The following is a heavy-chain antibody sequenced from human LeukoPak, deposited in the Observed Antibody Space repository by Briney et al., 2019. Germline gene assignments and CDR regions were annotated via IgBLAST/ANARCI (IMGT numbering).Heavy chain of an antibody. CDR3: ATSGSYNY. V-gene: IGHV3-23*01. CDR1: GFTFSSYG. CDR2: ISGSGGTT. Sequence: PGGSLRLSCAASGFTFSSYGMSWVRQAPGKGLEWASGISGSGGTTYYADSAKGRFTISRDNSKNTLYLQMNSLRAEDTAVYYCATSGSYNYWGQGTLVTVSS. J-gene: IGHJ4*02. D-gene: IGHD1-26*01.